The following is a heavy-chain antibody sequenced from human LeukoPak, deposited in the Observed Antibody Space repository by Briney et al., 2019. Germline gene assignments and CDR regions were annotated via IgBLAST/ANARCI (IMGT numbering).Heavy chain of an antibody. V-gene: IGHV3-23*01. D-gene: IGHD3-16*01. CDR2: ISGSGGST. CDR3: AKGYYDYVWGSYYFDY. J-gene: IGHJ4*02. Sequence: GGSLRLTCAASGFTFSSYAMSWVRQAPGKGLEWVSAISGSGGSTYYADSVKGRFTISRDNSRDTLYLQMNSLRAEDTAVYYCAKGYYDYVWGSYYFDYWGQGTLVTVSS. CDR1: GFTFSSYA.